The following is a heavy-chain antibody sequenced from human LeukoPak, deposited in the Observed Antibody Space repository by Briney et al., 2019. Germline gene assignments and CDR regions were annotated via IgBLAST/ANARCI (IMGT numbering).Heavy chain of an antibody. CDR2: IYSGGST. CDR1: GFTFSSYA. Sequence: GGSLRLSCATSGFTFSSYAFHWVRQAPGKGLEWVSVIYSGGSTYYADSVKGRFTISRDNSKNTLYLQMNSLRAEDTAVYYCARGGAARWYYFDYWGQGTLVTVSS. CDR3: ARGGAARWYYFDY. D-gene: IGHD1-26*01. V-gene: IGHV3-53*01. J-gene: IGHJ4*02.